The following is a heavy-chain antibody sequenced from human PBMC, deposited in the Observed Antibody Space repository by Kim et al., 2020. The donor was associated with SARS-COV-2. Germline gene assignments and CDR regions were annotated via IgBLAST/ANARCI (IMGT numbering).Heavy chain of an antibody. D-gene: IGHD1-26*01. Sequence: ASGKVSCKASGYTFISYGINWVRQAPGQGLEWMGWISPDNANTNYAQKLQGRVTMTTDTSTSTAYMELRSLRSEDTAVYYCATQLSGNYYYIDYWGQGTLVTVSS. V-gene: IGHV1-18*01. CDR3: ATQLSGNYYYIDY. CDR2: ISPDNANT. J-gene: IGHJ4*02. CDR1: GYTFISYG.